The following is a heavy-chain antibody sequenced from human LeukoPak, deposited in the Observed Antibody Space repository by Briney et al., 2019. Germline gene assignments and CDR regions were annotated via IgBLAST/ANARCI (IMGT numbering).Heavy chain of an antibody. CDR2: INPNSGGT. CDR3: ARVPRLTTVTAPYFDY. J-gene: IGHJ4*02. Sequence: ASVKVSCKASGYTFTGYYMHWVRRAPGQGLEWMGWINPNSGGTNYAQKFQGRVTMTRDTSISTAYMELSRLRSDDTAVYYCARVPRLTTVTAPYFDYWGQGTLVTVSS. D-gene: IGHD4-17*01. CDR1: GYTFTGYY. V-gene: IGHV1-2*02.